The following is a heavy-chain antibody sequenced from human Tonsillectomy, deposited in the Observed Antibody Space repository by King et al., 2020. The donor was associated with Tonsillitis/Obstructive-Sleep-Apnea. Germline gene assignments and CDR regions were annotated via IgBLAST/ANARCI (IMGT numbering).Heavy chain of an antibody. D-gene: IGHD3-9*01. V-gene: IGHV5-10-1*01. CDR2: IDPSDSYT. CDR3: ARQYRAPYDILTGEGLYYFDY. Sequence: VQLVQSGAEVKKPGESLRISCKGSGYSFTSYWISWVRQMPGKGLEWMGRIDPSDSYTNYSPSFQGHVTISADKAISTAYLQWSSLKASDTAMYYCARQYRAPYDILTGEGLYYFDYWGQGTLVTVSS. J-gene: IGHJ4*02. CDR1: GYSFTSYW.